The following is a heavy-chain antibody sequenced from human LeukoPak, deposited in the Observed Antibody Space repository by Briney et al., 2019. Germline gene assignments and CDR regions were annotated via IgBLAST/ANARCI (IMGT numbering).Heavy chain of an antibody. CDR2: INHSGST. Sequence: SETLSLTCAVYGGSFSGYYWSWIRQPPGKGLEWIGEINHSGSTSYNPSLKSRVTISVDTSKNQFSLKLSSVTAADTAVYYCARDQYDSSGYFLGNDYWGQGILVTVSS. V-gene: IGHV4-34*01. CDR3: ARDQYDSSGYFLGNDY. CDR1: GGSFSGYY. D-gene: IGHD3-22*01. J-gene: IGHJ4*02.